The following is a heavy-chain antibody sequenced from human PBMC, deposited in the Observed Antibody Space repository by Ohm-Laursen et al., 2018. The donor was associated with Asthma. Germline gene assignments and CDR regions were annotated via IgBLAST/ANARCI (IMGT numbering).Heavy chain of an antibody. CDR2: IYCSGST. CDR1: GGSISSYY. J-gene: IGHJ3*02. Sequence: SDTLSLTCTVSGGSISSYYWSWIRQPPGKGLEWIGYIYCSGSTNYNPSLKSRVTISVDTSKNQFSLKLSSVAAADTAMYYCAREGSGSDAFDIWGQGTMVTVSS. D-gene: IGHD6-19*01. CDR3: AREGSGSDAFDI. V-gene: IGHV4-59*01.